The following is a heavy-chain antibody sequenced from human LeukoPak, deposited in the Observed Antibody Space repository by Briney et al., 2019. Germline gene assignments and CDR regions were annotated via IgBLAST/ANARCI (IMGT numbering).Heavy chain of an antibody. CDR3: AKAAGSSWPSYQYGMDV. J-gene: IGHJ6*02. V-gene: IGHV3-21*04. CDR2: ISSSSSYI. Sequence: GGSLRLSCAASGFTFSSYSMNWVRQAPGKGLEWVSSISSSSSYIYYADSVKGRFTISRDNAKNSLNLQMNDLRVDDTAVYYCAKAAGSSWPSYQYGMDVWGQGTTVTVSS. CDR1: GFTFSSYS. D-gene: IGHD6-13*01.